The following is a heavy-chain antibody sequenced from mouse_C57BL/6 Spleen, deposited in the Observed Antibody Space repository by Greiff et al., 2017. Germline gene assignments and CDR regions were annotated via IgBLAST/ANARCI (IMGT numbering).Heavy chain of an antibody. CDR1: GYTFTDYN. D-gene: IGHD2-4*01. V-gene: IGHV1-22*01. J-gene: IGHJ2*01. CDR3: AGGCRAMSTTDYFDY. Sequence: VQLQQSGPELVKPGASVKMSCKASGYTFTDYNMHWVKQSHGKSLEWIGYINPNNGGTSYNQKFKGKATLTVNKSYSTAYMELRSLTSEDSADYYGAGGCRAMSTTDYFDYWGQGTTLTVSS. CDR2: INPNNGGT.